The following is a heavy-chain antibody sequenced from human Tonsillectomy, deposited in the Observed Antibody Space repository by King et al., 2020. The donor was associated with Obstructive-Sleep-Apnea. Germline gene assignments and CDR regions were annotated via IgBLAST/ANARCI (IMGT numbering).Heavy chain of an antibody. CDR3: ARAHAPQQLDYSYYGMDV. CDR1: GFTVSSNY. CDR2: LYSGGST. V-gene: IGHV3-53*04. D-gene: IGHD6-13*01. Sequence: VQLVESGGGLVQPGGSLRLSGAASGFTVSSNYMSWVRQAPGKGREWVSVLYSGGSTYYADSGKGRFTISRHNSKNTLYLQMNSLRAEDTAVYYCARAHAPQQLDYSYYGMDVWGQGTAVTVSS. J-gene: IGHJ6*02.